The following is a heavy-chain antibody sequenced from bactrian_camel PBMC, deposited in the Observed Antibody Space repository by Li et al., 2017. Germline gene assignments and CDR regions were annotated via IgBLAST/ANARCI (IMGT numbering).Heavy chain of an antibody. CDR2: INNPDGKT. CDR1: GFTFSNYW. CDR3: AVGFSADLGF. V-gene: IGHV3S1*01. Sequence: VQLVESGGGLVQPGGSRRLSCAASGFTFSNYWMYWIRQAPGKGLEWVTTINNPDGKTYYADSVKGRFTISRDSAKNTVYLQMNSLKIEDAAVHYCAVGFSADLGFWGQGTQVTVS. J-gene: IGHJ6*01.